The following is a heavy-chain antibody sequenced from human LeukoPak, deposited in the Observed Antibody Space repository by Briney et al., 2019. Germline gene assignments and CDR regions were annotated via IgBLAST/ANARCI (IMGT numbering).Heavy chain of an antibody. CDR2: IYHSGST. V-gene: IGHV4-38-2*02. J-gene: IGHJ6*03. CDR3: ARGVYYYMDV. Sequence: SETLSLTCTVSGYSISSGYYWGWIRQPPGKGLEWIGSIYHSGSTYYNPSLKSRVTISVDTSKNQFSLKLSSVTAADTAVYYCARGVYYYMDVWGKGTTVTVSS. CDR1: GYSISSGYY.